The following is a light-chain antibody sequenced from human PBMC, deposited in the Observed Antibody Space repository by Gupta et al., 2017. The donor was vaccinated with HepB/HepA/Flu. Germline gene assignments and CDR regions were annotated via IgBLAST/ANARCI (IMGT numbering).Light chain of an antibody. J-gene: IGLJ2*01. CDR2: DVS. CDR3: CSYASSSTLV. Sequence: QSALTQPASVSGSLGQSITISCTGTTSDVGYYNYVSWAQKPPGKAPKLMIFDVSNRPSGVSDRFSGSKSGNTASLTISGLQAEDEADYYCCSYASSSTLVFGGGTQLTVL. V-gene: IGLV2-14*03. CDR1: TSDVGYYNY.